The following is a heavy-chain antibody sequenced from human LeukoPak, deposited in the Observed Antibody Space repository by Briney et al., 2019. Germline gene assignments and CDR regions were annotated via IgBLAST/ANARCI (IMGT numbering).Heavy chain of an antibody. CDR3: ARPRGYSGYEWFNWFDP. D-gene: IGHD5-12*01. Sequence: SETLSLTCAVYGGSFSGYYWRWIRQPPGKGLEWIGGINHSGSTNYNPSLKSRVTISVDTSKNQFSLKLSSVTAADTAVYYCARPRGYSGYEWFNWFDPWGQGTLVTVSS. J-gene: IGHJ5*02. V-gene: IGHV4-34*01. CDR1: GGSFSGYY. CDR2: INHSGST.